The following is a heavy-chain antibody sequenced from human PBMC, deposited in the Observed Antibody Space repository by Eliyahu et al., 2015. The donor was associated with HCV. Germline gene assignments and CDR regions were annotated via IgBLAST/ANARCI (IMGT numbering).Heavy chain of an antibody. D-gene: IGHD4-17*01. V-gene: IGHV1-18*01. CDR1: GYSFPIFG. Sequence: QVQLVQSGAEVKRPGASVKVSCKASGYSFPIFGITWVRQAPGQGXXCXGWIGRDNENTNXXQKVQXRVTMTTDTSTXTAYMELRSLTPDDTAVXYCARAGATVTSHFDHWGQGTRVTVSS. CDR2: IGRDNENT. CDR3: ARAGATVTSHFDH. J-gene: IGHJ4*02.